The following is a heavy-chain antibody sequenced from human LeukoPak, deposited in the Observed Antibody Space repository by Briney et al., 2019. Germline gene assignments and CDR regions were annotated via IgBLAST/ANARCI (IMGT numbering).Heavy chain of an antibody. D-gene: IGHD3-22*01. J-gene: IGHJ4*02. CDR1: GGSISSGDYY. V-gene: IGHV4-30-4*01. Sequence: SETLSLTCTVSGGSISSGDYYWSWIRQPPGKGLEWIGYIYYSGSTYYNPSLKSRVTISVDTSKNQFSLKLSSVTAADTAVYYCARAPRYDRSGYYYDYWGQGTLVTVSS. CDR2: IYYSGST. CDR3: ARAPRYDRSGYYYDY.